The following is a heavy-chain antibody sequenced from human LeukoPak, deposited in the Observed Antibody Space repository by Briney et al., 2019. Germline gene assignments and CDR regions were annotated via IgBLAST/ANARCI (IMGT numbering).Heavy chain of an antibody. CDR2: INAGNGNT. CDR1: GYTFTSYA. J-gene: IGHJ3*02. V-gene: IGHV1-3*01. D-gene: IGHD6-13*01. CDR3: ARGWAAAGFDAFDI. Sequence: ASVKVSCKASGYTFTSYAMHWVRQAPGQRLEWMGWINAGNGNTKYSQKFQGRVTITRDTSASTAYMELSSLRSEDTAVYYCARGWAAAGFDAFDIWGQGIMVTVFS.